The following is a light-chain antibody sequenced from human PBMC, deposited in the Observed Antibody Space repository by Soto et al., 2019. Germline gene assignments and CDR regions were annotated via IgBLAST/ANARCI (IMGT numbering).Light chain of an antibody. J-gene: IGLJ2*01. CDR3: ASWDDSLNGVV. V-gene: IGLV1-44*01. Sequence: QSVLTQPPSASGTPGQRVTISCSGSNSNIGSNTVNWYQQLPGTAPKLLIYDNNKRPSGVPGRFSDSKSGTSASLAISGLQSEDEADYYCASWDDSLNGVVFDGGTKLTVL. CDR1: NSNIGSNT. CDR2: DNN.